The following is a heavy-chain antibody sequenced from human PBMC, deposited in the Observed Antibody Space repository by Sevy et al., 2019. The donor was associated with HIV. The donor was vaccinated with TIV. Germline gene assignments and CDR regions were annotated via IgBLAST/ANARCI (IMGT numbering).Heavy chain of an antibody. CDR3: ARDRGSGGYYFDY. D-gene: IGHD6-19*01. CDR1: GFTFRSYT. Sequence: GGSLRLSCVVSGFTFRSYTMTWVRQAPGKGLEWVAVISYDESTKYGDSVKGRFAISRDNSKKTLYLQMNNLRAEDTAVYYCARDRGSGGYYFDYWGQGALVTVSS. J-gene: IGHJ4*02. V-gene: IGHV3-30*09. CDR2: ISYDESTK.